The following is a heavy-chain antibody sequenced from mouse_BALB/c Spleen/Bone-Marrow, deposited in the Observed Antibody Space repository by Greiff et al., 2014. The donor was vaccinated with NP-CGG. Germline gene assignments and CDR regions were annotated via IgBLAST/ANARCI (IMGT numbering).Heavy chain of an antibody. CDR3: SRGYYGSTCYYAMDY. V-gene: IGHV1S81*02. CDR2: INPSNVDT. J-gene: IGHJ4*01. Sequence: QVQLQQPGAELVKPGASVKLSCKASGYTFTSYYMFWVKQRPGQGLEWIGEINPSNVDTNFNEKFKSKATLTVDKSSNTAYMQLSSLTSEDSAVYYCSRGYYGSTCYYAMDYWGQGTSVTVSS. D-gene: IGHD1-1*01. CDR1: GYTFTSYY.